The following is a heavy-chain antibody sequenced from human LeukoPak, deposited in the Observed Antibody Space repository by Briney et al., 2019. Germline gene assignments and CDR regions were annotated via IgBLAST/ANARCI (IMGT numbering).Heavy chain of an antibody. J-gene: IGHJ3*02. Sequence: GRSLRLSCAASGFTFDDYAMHWVRQAPGKGLEWVSGISWNSGSIGYADSVKGRFTISRDNAKNSLYLQMNSLRAEDTALYYCAKVGSVGAIDAFDIWGQGTMVTVSS. V-gene: IGHV3-9*01. CDR1: GFTFDDYA. CDR2: ISWNSGSI. D-gene: IGHD1-26*01. CDR3: AKVGSVGAIDAFDI.